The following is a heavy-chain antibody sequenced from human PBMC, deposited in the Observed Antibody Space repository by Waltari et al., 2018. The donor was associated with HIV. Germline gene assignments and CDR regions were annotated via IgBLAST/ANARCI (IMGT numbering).Heavy chain of an antibody. CDR3: TRVAGMPIDGDAFDI. Sequence: VQLQESGPGLVKPSVTLSVPCPAPGGSISSHYWSWLWQPAGKGLEWIGRIYTSGSTNYNPSLESRVTMSVDTSKHQFSLKLSSVTAADTAVYYCTRVAGMPIDGDAFDIWGQGTMVTVSS. V-gene: IGHV4-4*07. J-gene: IGHJ3*02. CDR2: IYTSGST. CDR1: GGSISSHY. D-gene: IGHD6-19*01.